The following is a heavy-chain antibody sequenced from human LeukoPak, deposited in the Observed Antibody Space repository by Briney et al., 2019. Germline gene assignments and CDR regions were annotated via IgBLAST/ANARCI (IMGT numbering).Heavy chain of an antibody. J-gene: IGHJ5*02. CDR3: ANSIAARTYNWFDP. CDR1: GFTFSSYS. V-gene: IGHV3-21*01. CDR2: ISSSSSYI. D-gene: IGHD6-6*01. Sequence: PGGSLRLSCAASGFTFSSYSMNWVRQAPGKGLEWVSSISSSSSYIYYADSVKGRFTISRDNAKNSLYMKMNSLRAEDTAVYYCANSIAARTYNWFDPWGQGTLVTVSS.